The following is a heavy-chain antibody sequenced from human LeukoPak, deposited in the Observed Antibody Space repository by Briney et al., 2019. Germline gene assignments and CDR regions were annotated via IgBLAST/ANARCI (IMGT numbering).Heavy chain of an antibody. CDR1: GYTFTSYA. Sequence: ASVKVSCEASGYTFTSYAMHWVRQAPGQRLEWMGWINAGNGNTKYSQKFQGRVTITRDTSASTAYMELSSLRSEDTAVYYCARDEGGIGSSNWFVSKAEIPYWFDPWGQGTLVTVSS. D-gene: IGHD6-13*01. CDR2: INAGNGNT. J-gene: IGHJ5*02. CDR3: ARDEGGIGSSNWFVSKAEIPYWFDP. V-gene: IGHV1-3*01.